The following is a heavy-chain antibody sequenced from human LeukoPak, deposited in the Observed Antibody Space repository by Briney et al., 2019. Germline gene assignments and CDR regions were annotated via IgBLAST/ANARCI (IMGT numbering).Heavy chain of an antibody. D-gene: IGHD2-21*02. CDR2: ISYDGSNK. CDR3: ARDLGIVVVTANFDY. J-gene: IGHJ4*02. Sequence: PGGSLRLSCAASGFTFSSYAMHWVRQAPGKGLEWVAVISYDGSNKYYADSVKGRFTISRDNSKNTLYLQMNSLRAEDTAVYYCARDLGIVVVTANFDYWGQGTLVTVSS. CDR1: GFTFSSYA. V-gene: IGHV3-30-3*01.